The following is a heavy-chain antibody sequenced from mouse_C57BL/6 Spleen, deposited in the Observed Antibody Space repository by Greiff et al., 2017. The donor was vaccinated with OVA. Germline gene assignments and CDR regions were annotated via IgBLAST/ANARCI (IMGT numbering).Heavy chain of an antibody. CDR1: GYTFTSYW. CDR2: IDPSDSYT. Sequence: VQLQQPGAELVMPGASVKLSCKASGYTFTSYWMHWVKQRPGQGLEWIGEIDPSDSYTNYNQKFKGKSTLTVDKSSSTAYMQLSSLTSEDSAVYYCARGEVRSYFDCWGQGTTLTVSS. D-gene: IGHD2-14*01. J-gene: IGHJ2*01. V-gene: IGHV1-69*01. CDR3: ARGEVRSYFDC.